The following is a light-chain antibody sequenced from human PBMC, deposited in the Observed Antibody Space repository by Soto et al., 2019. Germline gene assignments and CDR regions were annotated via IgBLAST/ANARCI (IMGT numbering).Light chain of an antibody. CDR3: QQYNKWPPYT. CDR2: GAS. CDR1: QSVSTK. V-gene: IGKV3-15*01. Sequence: EIVMTQSPATLSVSPGERATLSCRASQSVSTKLAWYQQKLGQAPRLLIYGASTRATGIPARFSGSGSGTHFTLTISSLESEDFAVYYCQQYNKWPPYTFGQGTKVDIK. J-gene: IGKJ2*01.